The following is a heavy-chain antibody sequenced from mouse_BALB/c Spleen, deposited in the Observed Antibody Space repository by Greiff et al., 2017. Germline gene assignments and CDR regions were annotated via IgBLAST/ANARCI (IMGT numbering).Heavy chain of an antibody. CDR3: TQIYYGYDEGVDYAMDY. J-gene: IGHJ4*01. Sequence: EVQLQQSGTVLARPGASVKMSCKASGYTFTSYWMHWVKQRPGQGLEWIGAIYPGNSDTSYNQKFKGKAKLTAVTSTSTAYMELSSLTNEDSAVYYCTQIYYGYDEGVDYAMDYWGQGTSVTVSS. V-gene: IGHV1-5*01. CDR1: GYTFTSYW. CDR2: IYPGNSDT. D-gene: IGHD2-2*01.